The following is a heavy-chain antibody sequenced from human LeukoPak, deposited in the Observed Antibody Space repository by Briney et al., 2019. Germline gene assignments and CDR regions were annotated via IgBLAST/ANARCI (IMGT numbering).Heavy chain of an antibody. CDR3: ARVWNRGWLDP. CDR2: IHTTGST. V-gene: IGHV4-61*02. J-gene: IGHJ5*02. CDR1: GGSISSGDYY. Sequence: SETLSLTCTVSGGSISSGDYYWTWIRQPAGKGPEWIGRIHTTGSTNYSPSLQSRVTISIDTSKNQFSLRLSSVTAADMAVYFCARVWNRGWLDPWGQGTLVTVSS. D-gene: IGHD7-27*01.